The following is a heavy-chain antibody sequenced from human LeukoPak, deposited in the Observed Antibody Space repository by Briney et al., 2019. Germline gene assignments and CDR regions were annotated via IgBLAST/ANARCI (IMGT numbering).Heavy chain of an antibody. CDR3: ASVISYGRFDY. CDR1: GGSFSGYY. CDR2: INHSGST. J-gene: IGHJ4*02. Sequence: SETVSLNCAVYGGSFSGYYWRWIRQPPGKGMEWIGEINHSGSTNYNPSLKSRVTISVDTSKNQFSLKLSSVTAADTAVYYCASVISYGRFDYWGQGTLVTVSS. V-gene: IGHV4-34*01. D-gene: IGHD5-18*01.